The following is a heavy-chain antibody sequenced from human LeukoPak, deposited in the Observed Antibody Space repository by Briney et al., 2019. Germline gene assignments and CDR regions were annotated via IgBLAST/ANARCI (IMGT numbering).Heavy chain of an antibody. CDR1: GFTVSSNY. CDR3: ARSTAVADFDY. Sequence: PGGSLRLSCAASGFTVSSNYMSWVRQAPGKGLEWVSVIYSGGSTYYADSVKGRFTISRDNSKNTLYLQMNSLRAEDTAVYYCARSTAVADFDYWGQGTLVTVSS. J-gene: IGHJ4*02. D-gene: IGHD6-19*01. V-gene: IGHV3-53*01. CDR2: IYSGGST.